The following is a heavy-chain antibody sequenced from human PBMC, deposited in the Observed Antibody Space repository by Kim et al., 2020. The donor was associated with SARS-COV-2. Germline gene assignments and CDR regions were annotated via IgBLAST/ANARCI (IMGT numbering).Heavy chain of an antibody. J-gene: IGHJ4*02. Sequence: GGSLRLSCATSGFIFSNYWMAWFRQAPGKGLEWVANTKEDGSLKYYVYSVKGRFTISRDNAKNSLYLQIESLRVEDTAVYYCARGRGLGDWGQGTLVTVS. D-gene: IGHD1-26*01. CDR1: GFIFSNYW. CDR3: ARGRGLGD. V-gene: IGHV3-7*01. CDR2: TKEDGSLK.